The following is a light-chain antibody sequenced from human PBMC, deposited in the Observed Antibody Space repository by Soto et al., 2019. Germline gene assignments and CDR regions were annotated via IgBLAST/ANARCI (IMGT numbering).Light chain of an antibody. CDR2: TND. J-gene: IGLJ3*02. CDR3: AAWDDSLSGLV. V-gene: IGLV1-44*01. Sequence: QSVLTQPPSTSATPGQRVTISCSGSSSNVGNNTVSWYQQVPGTAPRLLIYTNDQRPSGVPGRFSGSKSGTSASLAIGGLQSEDEADYYCAAWDDSLSGLVFGGGTQLTVL. CDR1: SSNVGNNT.